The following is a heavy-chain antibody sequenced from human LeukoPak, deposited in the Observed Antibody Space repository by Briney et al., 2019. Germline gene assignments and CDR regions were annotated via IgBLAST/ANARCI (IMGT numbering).Heavy chain of an antibody. J-gene: IGHJ1*01. CDR3: AKYPRGDSSGYAEYLQH. V-gene: IGHV3-53*01. CDR2: IYNTGTT. Sequence: GGSLRLSCAASGFTVNNNYKSWVRQAPGKGLEWVSFIYNTGTTYYADSVKGRFTISRDNSKNTLFLQMNSLRAEDTAVYYCAKYPRGDSSGYAEYLQHWGQGTLVTVSS. D-gene: IGHD6-19*01. CDR1: GFTVNNNY.